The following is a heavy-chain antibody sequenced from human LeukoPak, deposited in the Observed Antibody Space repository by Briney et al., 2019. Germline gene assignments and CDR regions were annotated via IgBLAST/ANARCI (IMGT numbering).Heavy chain of an antibody. J-gene: IGHJ3*02. CDR1: AFSINTFW. CDR2: INSDATTT. Sequence: PGGSLRLSCAASAFSINTFWMHWVRQGPGKGLEWVSRINSDATTTTYADSVKGRFTVSRDNARNMVYLEMNSLRGDDTAVYYCARPGIGRGFDIWGQGATVTVSS. V-gene: IGHV3-74*03. D-gene: IGHD1-1*01. CDR3: ARPGIGRGFDI.